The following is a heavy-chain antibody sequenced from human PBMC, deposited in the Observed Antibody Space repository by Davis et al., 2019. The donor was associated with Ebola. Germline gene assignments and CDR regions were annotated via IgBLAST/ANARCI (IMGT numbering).Heavy chain of an antibody. CDR2: IWSDGSNK. D-gene: IGHD3-16*01. CDR1: GFTFSSYG. V-gene: IGHV3-33*01. CDR3: AREALWGSVDY. J-gene: IGHJ4*02. Sequence: GESLKISCAASGFTFSSYGIHWVRQAPGKGLEWVAVIWSDGSNKYYADSVKGRFTISRDNSKNTLYLQMNSLRAEDTAVYYCAREALWGSVDYWGQGTLVTVSS.